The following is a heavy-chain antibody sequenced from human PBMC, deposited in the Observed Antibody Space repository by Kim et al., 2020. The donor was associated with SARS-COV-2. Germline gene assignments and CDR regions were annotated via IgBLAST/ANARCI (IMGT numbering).Heavy chain of an antibody. D-gene: IGHD4-17*01. J-gene: IGHJ5*02. Sequence: KGRFTISRDNYKNTLYLQMNSLRAEDTAVYYCARGDLGSMEAADYGWLDDWGQGTMVTVSS. V-gene: IGHV3-30*01. CDR3: ARGDLGSMEAADYGWLDD.